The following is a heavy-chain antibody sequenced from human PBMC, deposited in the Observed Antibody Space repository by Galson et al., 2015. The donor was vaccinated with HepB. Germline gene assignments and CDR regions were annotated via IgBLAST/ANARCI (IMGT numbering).Heavy chain of an antibody. CDR1: GYTFTSYG. J-gene: IGHJ4*02. V-gene: IGHV1-18*04. Sequence: SVKVSCKASGYTFTSYGISWVRQAPGQGLEWMGWISAYNGNTNYAQKFQGRVTITADESTSTAYMELSSLRSEDTAVYYCARAQSSCSSTSCYLPADYWGQGTLVTVSS. D-gene: IGHD2-2*01. CDR2: ISAYNGNT. CDR3: ARAQSSCSSTSCYLPADY.